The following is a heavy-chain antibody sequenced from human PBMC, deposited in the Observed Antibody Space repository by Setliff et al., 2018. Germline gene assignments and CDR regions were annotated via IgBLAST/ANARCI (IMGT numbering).Heavy chain of an antibody. CDR2: IIPMFGTP. CDR3: ARDEIRPITPDY. V-gene: IGHV1-69*05. J-gene: IGHJ4*02. D-gene: IGHD1-20*01. CDR1: GGTFGSFA. Sequence: SVKVSCKSSGGTFGSFAISWVRQAPGQGLEWMGGIIPMFGTPAYAQKFQDRVTITTDESTSTAYMELDSLRSEDTAVYYCARDEIRPITPDYWGQGTLVTVSS.